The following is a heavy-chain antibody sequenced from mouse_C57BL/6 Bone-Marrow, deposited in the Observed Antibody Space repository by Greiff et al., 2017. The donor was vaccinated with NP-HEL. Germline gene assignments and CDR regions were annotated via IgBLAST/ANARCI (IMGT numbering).Heavy chain of an antibody. J-gene: IGHJ3*01. CDR1: GFTFSDFY. CDR3: ERDEYDYDGFAY. D-gene: IGHD2-4*01. Sequence: EVQLVESGGGLVQSGRSLRLSCATSGFTFSDFYMEWVRQAPGKGLEWIAASRNKANDYTTEYSASVKGRFIVSRDTSQSILYLQMNALRAEDTAIYYCERDEYDYDGFAYWGQGTLVTVSA. V-gene: IGHV7-1*01. CDR2: SRNKANDYTT.